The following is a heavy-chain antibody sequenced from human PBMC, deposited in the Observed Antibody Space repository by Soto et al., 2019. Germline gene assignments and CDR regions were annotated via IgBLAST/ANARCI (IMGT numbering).Heavy chain of an antibody. CDR2: VSIGGST. Sequence: PGGSLRLSCAASGFTFSSYAMGWVRQGPGKGVEWVAVVSIGGSTHYADSVRGRFTISRDNSTNTLSLQMNSLAAEDTAVYFCAKRRGAGGHFDYWGQGALVTVSS. J-gene: IGHJ4*02. D-gene: IGHD2-15*01. V-gene: IGHV3-23*01. CDR3: AKRRGAGGHFDY. CDR1: GFTFSSYA.